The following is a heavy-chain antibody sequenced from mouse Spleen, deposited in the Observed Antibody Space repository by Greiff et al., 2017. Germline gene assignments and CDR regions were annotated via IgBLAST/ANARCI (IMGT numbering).Heavy chain of an antibody. CDR1: GYAFSSYW. Sequence: QVQLQQSGAELVKPGASVKISCKASGYAFSSYWMNWVKQRPGKGLEWIGQIYPGDGDTNYNGKFKGKATLTADKSSSTAYMQLSSLTSEDSAVYFCARSGDGYYAYYFDDWGQGTTLTVSS. CDR3: ARSGDGYYAYYFDD. J-gene: IGHJ2*01. D-gene: IGHD2-3*01. V-gene: IGHV1-80*01. CDR2: IYPGDGDT.